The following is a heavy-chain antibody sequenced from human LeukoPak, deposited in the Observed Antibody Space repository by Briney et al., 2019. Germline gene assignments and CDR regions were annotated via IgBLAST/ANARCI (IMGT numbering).Heavy chain of an antibody. CDR2: ISWNSGSI. V-gene: IGHV3-9*01. CDR1: GFTFDDYA. Sequence: PGGSLRLSCAASGFTFDDYAMHWVRQAPGKGLEWVSGISWNSGSIGYADSVKGRVTISRDNARNSLYLQMNSLRAEDTALYYCAKSYYYGSGSYYLFDYWGQGTLVTVSS. CDR3: AKSYYYGSGSYYLFDY. J-gene: IGHJ4*02. D-gene: IGHD3-10*01.